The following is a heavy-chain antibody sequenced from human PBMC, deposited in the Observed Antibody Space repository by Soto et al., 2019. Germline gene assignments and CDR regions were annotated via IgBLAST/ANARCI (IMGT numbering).Heavy chain of an antibody. CDR2: IYYSGST. V-gene: IGHV4-59*01. J-gene: IGHJ6*02. CDR1: GGSISTYY. D-gene: IGHD6-19*01. CDR3: AREAAGTGYYYYAMDV. Sequence: SETLSLTCTVSGGSISTYYWSWIRQPPGKGLEWIGYIYYSGSTNYNPSLKSRVTISVDTSKNQFSLKLSSVTAADTAVYYCAREAAGTGYYYYAMDVWGQGTTVTVSS.